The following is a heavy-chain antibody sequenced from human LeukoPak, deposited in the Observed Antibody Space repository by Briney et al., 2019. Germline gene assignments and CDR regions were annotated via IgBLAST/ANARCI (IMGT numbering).Heavy chain of an antibody. J-gene: IGHJ3*02. Sequence: GASVKVSCKASGYTFTGYYMHWVRQAPGQGLEWMGWINPNSGGTNYAQKFQGRVTMTRDTSISTAYMELSRLRSDDTAVYYCARDFRPRFRYGSGSYYPDAFDIWGQGTMVTVSS. D-gene: IGHD3-10*01. CDR3: ARDFRPRFRYGSGSYYPDAFDI. CDR2: INPNSGGT. V-gene: IGHV1-2*02. CDR1: GYTFTGYY.